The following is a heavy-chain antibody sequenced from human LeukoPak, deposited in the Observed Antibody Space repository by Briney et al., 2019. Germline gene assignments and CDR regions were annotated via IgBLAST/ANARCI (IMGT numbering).Heavy chain of an antibody. CDR3: ASCGGDCYGAGSYYYYMDV. CDR2: IIPIFGTA. J-gene: IGHJ6*03. D-gene: IGHD2-21*01. Sequence: ASVKVSCKASGGTFSSYAISWVRQAPGQGLEWMGGIIPIFGTANYAQKFQGRVTITADESTGTAYMELSSLRSEDTAVYYCASCGGDCYGAGSYYYYMDVWGKGTTVTVSS. V-gene: IGHV1-69*01. CDR1: GGTFSSYA.